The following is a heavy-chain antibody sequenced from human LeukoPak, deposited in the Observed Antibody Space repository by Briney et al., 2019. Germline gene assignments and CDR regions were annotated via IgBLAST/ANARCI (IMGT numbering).Heavy chain of an antibody. J-gene: IGHJ4*02. CDR1: GYTFTSYD. Sequence: ASVKLSCKASGYTFTSYDINWVRQATGQGLGWMGWMNPNSGNTGYAQKFQGRVTMTRNTSISTAYMGLSSLRSEDAAVYYCARVGTFGGVIDYWGQGTLVTVSS. V-gene: IGHV1-8*01. CDR2: MNPNSGNT. D-gene: IGHD3-16*01. CDR3: ARVGTFGGVIDY.